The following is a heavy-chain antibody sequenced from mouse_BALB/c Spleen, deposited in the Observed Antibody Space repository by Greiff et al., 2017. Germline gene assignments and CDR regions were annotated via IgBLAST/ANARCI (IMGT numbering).Heavy chain of an antibody. Sequence: EVQLQQSGPELVKPGASVKISCKASGYTFTDYNMHWVKQSHGKSLEWIGYIYPYNGGTGYNQKFKSKATLTVDNSSSTAYMELRSLTSEDSAVYYCARTNYEVLYAMDYWGQGTSVTVSS. D-gene: IGHD2-1*01. CDR3: ARTNYEVLYAMDY. CDR2: IYPYNGGT. V-gene: IGHV1S29*02. J-gene: IGHJ4*01. CDR1: GYTFTDYN.